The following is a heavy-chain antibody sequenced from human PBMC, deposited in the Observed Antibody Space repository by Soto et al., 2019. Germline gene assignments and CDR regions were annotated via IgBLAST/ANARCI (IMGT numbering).Heavy chain of an antibody. J-gene: IGHJ4*02. D-gene: IGHD3-9*01. CDR3: ARAGRGLVTPMYYFDY. CDR1: GGSISSGGYY. Sequence: SETLSLTCTVSGGSISSGGYYWSWIRQHPGKGLEWIGYIYHSGSTYYNPSLKSRVTISVDRSKNQFSLKLSSVTAADTAVYYCARAGRGLVTPMYYFDYWGRGTLVTVSS. V-gene: IGHV4-30-2*01. CDR2: IYHSGST.